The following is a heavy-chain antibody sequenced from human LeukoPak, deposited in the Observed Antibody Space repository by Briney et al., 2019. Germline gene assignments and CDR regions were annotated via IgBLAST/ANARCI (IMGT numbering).Heavy chain of an antibody. D-gene: IGHD3-22*01. CDR2: INPSGGST. CDR1: GYRFTTYY. Sequence: GASVKVSCKASGYRFTTYYLNWVRQAPGQGLEWMGVINPSGGSTNYAQKFQGRITMTRDTSTSTVYMELSSLRSEDTAVYYCARVDSSGPHWYFDLWGRGTLVTVSS. CDR3: ARVDSSGPHWYFDL. J-gene: IGHJ2*01. V-gene: IGHV1-46*01.